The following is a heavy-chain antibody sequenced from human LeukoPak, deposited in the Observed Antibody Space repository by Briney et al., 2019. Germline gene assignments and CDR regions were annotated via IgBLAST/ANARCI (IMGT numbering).Heavy chain of an antibody. Sequence: PGGSLRLSCAASGFTFSSYSMSWVRQAPGKGLEWVSSISSSSSYIYYADSVKGRFTISRDNAKNSLYLQMNSLRAEDTAVYYCARDMGGGYYYDSSGYVAYWGQGTLVTVSS. CDR1: GFTFSSYS. V-gene: IGHV3-21*01. CDR2: ISSSSSYI. D-gene: IGHD3-22*01. CDR3: ARDMGGGYYYDSSGYVAY. J-gene: IGHJ4*02.